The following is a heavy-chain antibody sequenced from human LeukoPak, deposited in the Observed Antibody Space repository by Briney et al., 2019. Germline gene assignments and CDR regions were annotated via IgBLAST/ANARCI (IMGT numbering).Heavy chain of an antibody. CDR2: IIPILGTA. J-gene: IGHJ6*02. V-gene: IGHV1-69*13. Sequence: ASVKVSCKASGGTFSSYAISWVRQAPGQGLEWMGGIIPILGTANYAQKFQGRVTITADESTSTAYMELSSLRSEDTAVYYCARAQDIVVVPAAQPYYYYGMDVWGRGTTVTVSS. CDR3: ARAQDIVVVPAAQPYYYYGMDV. D-gene: IGHD2-2*01. CDR1: GGTFSSYA.